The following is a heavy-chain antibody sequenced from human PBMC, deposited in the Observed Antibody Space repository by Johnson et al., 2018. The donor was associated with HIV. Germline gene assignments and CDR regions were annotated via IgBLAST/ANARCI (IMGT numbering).Heavy chain of an antibody. J-gene: IGHJ3*02. CDR1: GFTVSSNY. CDR2: IYSGGST. CDR3: AKDLSYPKTRAFDI. Sequence: VLLVESGGGLIQPGGSLRLSCAASGFTVSSNYMSWVRQAPGKGLEWVSVIYSGGSTYYADSVKGRFTISRDNSKNTLYLQMYSLRAEDTAVYYCAKDLSYPKTRAFDIWGQGTMVTVSS. V-gene: IGHV3-66*03. D-gene: IGHD2/OR15-2a*01.